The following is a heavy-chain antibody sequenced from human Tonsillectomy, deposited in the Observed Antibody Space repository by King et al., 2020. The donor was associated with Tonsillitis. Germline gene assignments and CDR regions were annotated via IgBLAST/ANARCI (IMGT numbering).Heavy chain of an antibody. CDR2: ISGYNGNT. V-gene: IGHV1-18*01. CDR1: GYTFTSYA. D-gene: IGHD3-9*01. Sequence: QPVQSGAEVKKPGASVKVSCKASGYTFTSYAISWVRQAPGQGLEWMGWISGYNGNTNYAQKLQGRVTMTTDTSTSTAYMELRSLRSDDTAVYYCARVNGYYEILTGYYHNPWGQGTLVTVSS. J-gene: IGHJ5*02. CDR3: ARVNGYYEILTGYYHNP.